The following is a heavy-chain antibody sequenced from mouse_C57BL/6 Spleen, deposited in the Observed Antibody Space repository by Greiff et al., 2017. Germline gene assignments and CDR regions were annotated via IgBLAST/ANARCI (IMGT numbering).Heavy chain of an antibody. CDR2: IYPGDGDT. D-gene: IGHD1-1*01. Sequence: QVQLQQSGAELVKPGASVKISCKASGYAFSSYWMNWVKQRPGKGLEWIGQIYPGDGDTNYNGKFKGKATLTADKSSSTAYMQLSSLTSEDSAVYFCARSGGYYGSFYFDYWGQGTTLTVSS. CDR1: GYAFSSYW. J-gene: IGHJ2*01. V-gene: IGHV1-80*01. CDR3: ARSGGYYGSFYFDY.